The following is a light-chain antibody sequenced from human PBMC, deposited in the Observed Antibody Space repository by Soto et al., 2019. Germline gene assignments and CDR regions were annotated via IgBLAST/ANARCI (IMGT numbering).Light chain of an antibody. CDR3: QQRSSWPLT. CDR1: QTMTRAY. Sequence: EIVLMQSPGTLSLSPGERATLSCRASQTMTRAYVAWYQQKPGQDPRLLIYAASYRATGISDKFSGSGSGTDFTLTISSLEPEDFAVYFCQQRSSWPLTFGGGTKVDIK. J-gene: IGKJ4*02. CDR2: AAS. V-gene: IGKV3-11*01.